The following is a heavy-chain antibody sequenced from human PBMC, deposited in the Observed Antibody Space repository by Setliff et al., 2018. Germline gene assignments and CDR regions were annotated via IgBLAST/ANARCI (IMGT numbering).Heavy chain of an antibody. V-gene: IGHV4-34*01. Sequence: SETLSLTCAVYGGSFSGYYWSWIRQPPGKGLEWIGEINHSGSTNYNPSLKSRVTISVDTSKNQFSLNLRSVTAADTAVYFCARDDPNHYDVSGYPVGYFDYWGLGTPVTVSS. J-gene: IGHJ4*02. CDR1: GGSFSGYY. CDR2: INHSGST. CDR3: ARDDPNHYDVSGYPVGYFDY. D-gene: IGHD3-22*01.